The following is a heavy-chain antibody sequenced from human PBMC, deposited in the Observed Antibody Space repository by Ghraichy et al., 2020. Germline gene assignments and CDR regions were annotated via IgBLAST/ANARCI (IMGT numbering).Heavy chain of an antibody. D-gene: IGHD6-13*01. CDR2: IWYDGSNE. Sequence: LSLTCAASGFTFSSFGMYWVRQALGKGPEWVAVIWYDGSNEDYADPVKGRFTISRDNSKNTLYLQMNSLRDEDTAIYYCARDPSSRAAAGRVDYWGQGTLVTVSS. V-gene: IGHV3-33*01. CDR1: GFTFSSFG. CDR3: ARDPSSRAAAGRVDY. J-gene: IGHJ4*02.